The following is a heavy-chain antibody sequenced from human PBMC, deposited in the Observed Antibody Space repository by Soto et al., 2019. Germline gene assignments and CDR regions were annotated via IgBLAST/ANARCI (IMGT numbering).Heavy chain of an antibody. J-gene: IGHJ5*02. CDR1: GGSISSGGYY. CDR3: ASNYGSGSYYEIVNWFDP. D-gene: IGHD3-10*01. V-gene: IGHV4-31*03. CDR2: IYYSGST. Sequence: PSETLSLTCTVSGGSISSGGYYWSWIRQHPGKGLEWIGYIYYSGSTYYNPSLKSRVTISVDTSKNQFSLKLSSVTAADTAVYYCASNYGSGSYYEIVNWFDPWGQGTLVTVSS.